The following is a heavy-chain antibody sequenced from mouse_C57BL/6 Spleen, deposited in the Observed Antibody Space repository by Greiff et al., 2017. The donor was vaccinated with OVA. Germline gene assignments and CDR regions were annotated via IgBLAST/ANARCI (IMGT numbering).Heavy chain of an antibody. V-gene: IGHV1-50*01. CDR1: GYTFTSYW. CDR2: IDTSDSYT. J-gene: IGHJ2*01. Sequence: QVQLKQPGAELVKPGASVKLSCKASGYTFTSYWMQWVKQRPGQGLEWIGEIDTSDSYTNYNQKFKGKATLTVDTSSSTAYMQLSSLTSEDSAVYYCARCETGKTDYWGQGTTLTVSS. D-gene: IGHD4-1*01. CDR3: ARCETGKTDY.